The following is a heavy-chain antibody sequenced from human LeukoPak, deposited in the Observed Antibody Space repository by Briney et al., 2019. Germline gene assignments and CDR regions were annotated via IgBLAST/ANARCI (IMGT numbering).Heavy chain of an antibody. D-gene: IGHD2-21*01. CDR1: GFTFSSYW. CDR2: INHSGST. J-gene: IGHJ6*02. CDR3: ARGFFYCVDV. V-gene: IGHV4-34*01. Sequence: GSLRLSCAASGFTFSSYWMSWVRQAPGKGLEWIGEINHSGSTNYNPSLKSRVTISVDTSKNQFSLKLSSVTAADTAVYYCARGFFYCVDVWGQGTTVTVSS.